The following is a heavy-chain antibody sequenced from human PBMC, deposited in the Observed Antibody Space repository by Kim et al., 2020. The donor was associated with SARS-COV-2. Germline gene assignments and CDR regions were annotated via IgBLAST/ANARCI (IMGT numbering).Heavy chain of an antibody. CDR3: ARGNGYNFY. CDR1: GGSMSSKY. Sequence: SETLSLTCTVSGGSMSSKYWTWIRQPPGKGLEWIGYIYYSGSTNYNPSLKSRVTISVDTSKNQFSLKLSSVTAADTAVYYCARGNGYNFYWGQGTLVTVSS. J-gene: IGHJ4*02. CDR2: IYYSGST. V-gene: IGHV4-59*13. D-gene: IGHD5-12*01.